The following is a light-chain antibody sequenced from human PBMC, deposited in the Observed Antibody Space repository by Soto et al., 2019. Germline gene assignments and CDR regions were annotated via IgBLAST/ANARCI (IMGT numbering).Light chain of an antibody. V-gene: IGLV2-14*01. CDR3: SSYTSSSTPWV. CDR1: SSDVGGYNY. J-gene: IGLJ3*02. CDR2: EVS. Sequence: QSALTQPASVSGSPGQSITISCTGTSSDVGGYNYVSWYQQHPDKAPKFMIYEVSNRPSGVSNRFSGSKSGNTASLTISGLQAEDEADYYCSSYTSSSTPWVFGGGTKLTVL.